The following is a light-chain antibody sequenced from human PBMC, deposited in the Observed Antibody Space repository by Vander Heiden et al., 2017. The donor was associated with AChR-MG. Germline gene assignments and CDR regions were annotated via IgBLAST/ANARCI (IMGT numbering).Light chain of an antibody. CDR3: QQRGNWPRIT. V-gene: IGKV3-11*01. CDR2: DAS. CDR1: QSVSRY. J-gene: IGKJ5*01. Sequence: EIVLTQSPATLSLSPGERATLSCRASQSVSRYLAWYQQKPGQAPRLLIYDASNRATGIPARFSGSGSGTDFTLTITSLEPEDFAVYYCQQRGNWPRITFGQGTRLEIK.